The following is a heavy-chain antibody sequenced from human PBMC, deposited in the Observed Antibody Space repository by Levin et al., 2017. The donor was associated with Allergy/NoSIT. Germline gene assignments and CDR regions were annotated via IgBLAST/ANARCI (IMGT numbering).Heavy chain of an antibody. CDR2: ISSSGSTI. D-gene: IGHD5-24*01. CDR3: ARELVEMATYYYYGMDV. J-gene: IGHJ6*02. CDR1: GFPFRSYE. V-gene: IGHV3-48*03. Sequence: LSLPCAASGFPFRSYEMNWVRPAPGKGLEWVSYISSSGSTIYYADSVKGRFTISRDNAKNSLYLQMNSLRAEDTAVYYCARELVEMATYYYYGMDVWGQGTTVTVSS.